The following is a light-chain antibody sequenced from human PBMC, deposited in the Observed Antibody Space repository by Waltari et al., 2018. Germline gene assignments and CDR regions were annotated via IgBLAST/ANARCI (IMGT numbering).Light chain of an antibody. CDR3: QQYNGYSWT. V-gene: IGKV1-5*03. J-gene: IGKJ1*01. CDR2: KAA. CDR1: QSISSW. Sequence: DIQMTQSPSTLSASVGDRVTITCRASQSISSWLAWYQQKPGKAPKLLFYKAASLESGGPSRFSGSGSGTAFTLTISSLQPDDFATYYCQQYNGYSWTFGQGTKVEIK.